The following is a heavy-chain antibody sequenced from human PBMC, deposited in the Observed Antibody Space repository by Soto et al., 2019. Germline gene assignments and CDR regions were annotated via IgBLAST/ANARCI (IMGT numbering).Heavy chain of an antibody. D-gene: IGHD6-13*01. CDR2: ISYDRSNK. V-gene: IGHV3-30-3*01. CDR3: ARHPERIAQIGWFDP. CDR1: GVTFGSYA. J-gene: IGHJ5*02. Sequence: PGGSLRLSCAVSGVTFGSYAMHWVRQAPGKGLEWVSVISYDRSNKYYADSVKGRFTISRDNAKNTLYLQMNSLRAEDTAVYYCARHPERIAQIGWFDPWGQGTLVTVSS.